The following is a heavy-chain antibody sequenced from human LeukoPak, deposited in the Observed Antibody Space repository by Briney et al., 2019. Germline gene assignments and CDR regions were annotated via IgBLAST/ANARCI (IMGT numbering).Heavy chain of an antibody. CDR3: ARDPETYCSGGSCPYYFDY. V-gene: IGHV3-33*01. J-gene: IGHJ4*02. D-gene: IGHD2-15*01. CDR1: GFTFSSYG. Sequence: GGSLRLSCAASGFTFSSYGMHWVRQAPGKGLEWVAVIWYDGSNKYYADSVKGRFTISRDNSKNTLYLQMNCLRAEDTAVYYCARDPETYCSGGSCPYYFDYWGQGTLVTVSS. CDR2: IWYDGSNK.